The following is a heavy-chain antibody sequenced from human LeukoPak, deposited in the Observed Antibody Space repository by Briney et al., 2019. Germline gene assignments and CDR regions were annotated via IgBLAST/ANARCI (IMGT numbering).Heavy chain of an antibody. CDR1: GFTFSSYW. CDR3: ARGYGGNSWFDP. D-gene: IGHD4-23*01. CDR2: INSDGSTT. Sequence: PGGSLRLSCAAYGFTFSSYWMHWVRQAPRKGLVWVSRINSDGSTTNYADSVKGRVTISRDNAKNTLYLQMNSLRAEDTAVYYCARGYGGNSWFDPWGQGTLVTVSS. J-gene: IGHJ5*02. V-gene: IGHV3-74*01.